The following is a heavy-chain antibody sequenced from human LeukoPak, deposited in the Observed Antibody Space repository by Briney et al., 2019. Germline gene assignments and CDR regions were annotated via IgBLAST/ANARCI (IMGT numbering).Heavy chain of an antibody. Sequence: GGSLRLSCAASGFMLINHGMNWVRQAPGKGLEWVSYISASSDTIHYADSVKGRFTISRDNSKNTLYLQMNSLRAEDTAVYYCAKDKGYDSSGFDYWGQGTLVTVSS. J-gene: IGHJ4*02. CDR3: AKDKGYDSSGFDY. CDR2: ISASSDTI. CDR1: GFMLINHG. D-gene: IGHD3-22*01. V-gene: IGHV3-23*01.